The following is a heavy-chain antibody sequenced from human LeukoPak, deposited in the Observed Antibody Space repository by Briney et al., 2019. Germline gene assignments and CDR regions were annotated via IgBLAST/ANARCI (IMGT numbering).Heavy chain of an antibody. J-gene: IGHJ4*02. D-gene: IGHD6-19*01. CDR3: VRDHHSSGWFGEYYFDY. CDR2: ISSSSSYI. Sequence: GGSLRLSCAASGFIFTNYWMTWVRQAPGKGLEWVSSISSSSSYIYYADSVKGRFTISRDNAKNSLYLQMNSLRAEDTAVYYCVRDHHSSGWFGEYYFDYWGQGTLVTVSS. CDR1: GFIFTNYW. V-gene: IGHV3-21*01.